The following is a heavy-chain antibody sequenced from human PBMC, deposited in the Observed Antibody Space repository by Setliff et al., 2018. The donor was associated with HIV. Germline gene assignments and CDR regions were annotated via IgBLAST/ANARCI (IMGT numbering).Heavy chain of an antibody. Sequence: SETLSLTCTVSGASSSSSNWWSWVRQPPGKGLELIGDISYSGSTIYNPSLKSRISISADTSKNQFFLNLSSVTAADTAVYFGARVALSVTRTSRRAFDSWGPGAMVTVS. CDR1: GASSSSSNW. CDR3: ARVALSVTRTSRRAFDS. D-gene: IGHD1-7*01. V-gene: IGHV4-4*02. CDR2: ISYSGST. J-gene: IGHJ3*02.